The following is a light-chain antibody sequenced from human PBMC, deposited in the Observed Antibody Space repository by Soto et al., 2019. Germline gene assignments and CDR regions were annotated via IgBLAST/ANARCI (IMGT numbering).Light chain of an antibody. Sequence: QSVLTQPPSASGTPGQRVTISCSGSSSNIGSNYGYWYQQLPGTAPKLLIYRNNQRPSGVPDRFSGSKSGTSASLAISGLRSEDEADYYCAAWDVSLSGYVFGTGTKLTVL. CDR2: RNN. CDR3: AAWDVSLSGYV. CDR1: SSNIGSNY. V-gene: IGLV1-47*01. J-gene: IGLJ1*01.